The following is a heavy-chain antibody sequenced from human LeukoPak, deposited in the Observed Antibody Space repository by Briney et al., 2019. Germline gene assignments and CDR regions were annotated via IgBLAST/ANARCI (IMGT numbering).Heavy chain of an antibody. V-gene: IGHV4-4*07. D-gene: IGHD3-22*01. CDR3: ARDRTLGGYDSSGYYFY. CDR1: GGSISSYY. J-gene: IGHJ4*02. Sequence: SETLSLTCTVSGGSISSYYWSWIRQPAGKGLEWIGRIYTSGSTNYNPSLKSRVTMSVDTSKNQFSLKLSSVTAADTAVYYCARDRTLGGYDSSGYYFYWGQGTLVTVSS. CDR2: IYTSGST.